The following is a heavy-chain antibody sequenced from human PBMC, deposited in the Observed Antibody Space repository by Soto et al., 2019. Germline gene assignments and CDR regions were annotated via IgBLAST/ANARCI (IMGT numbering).Heavy chain of an antibody. CDR1: GLTFRNYA. CDR3: AKLPEIGVAGTEYFQY. CDR2: ITGSGVGT. V-gene: IGHV3-23*01. D-gene: IGHD6-19*01. J-gene: IGHJ1*01. Sequence: DVQLLESGGGLVQPGGSLRLPCAASGLTFRNYAMTWVRQAPGKGLEWVSAITGSGVGTFYADSVKGRFTISRDNSKNTLFLQMNTLTPEDTAVYYCAKLPEIGVAGTEYFQYWGQGTLVTVSS.